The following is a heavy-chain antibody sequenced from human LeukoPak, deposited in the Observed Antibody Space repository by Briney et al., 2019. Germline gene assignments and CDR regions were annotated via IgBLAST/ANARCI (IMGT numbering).Heavy chain of an antibody. CDR2: IRYDGSNK. D-gene: IGHD2-2*01. V-gene: IGHV3-30*02. J-gene: IGHJ6*03. Sequence: PGGSLRLSCVASGFTFSSYGMHWVRQAPGKGLEWVAFIRYDGSNKYYADSVKGRFTISRDNAKNSLYLQMNSLRAEDTAVYYCARDYGRVPAATPTYCMDVWGKGTTVTVSS. CDR3: ARDYGRVPAATPTYCMDV. CDR1: GFTFSSYG.